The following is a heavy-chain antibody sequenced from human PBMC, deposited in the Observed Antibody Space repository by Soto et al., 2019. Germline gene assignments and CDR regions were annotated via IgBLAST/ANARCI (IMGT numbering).Heavy chain of an antibody. Sequence: SVKVSCKASGDSFNSFAFSWVRQAPGQGLEWMGGIIPRFGRSNYAQQFQGRITIGADKATSTVYLELSSLRSEDTAIYYCARTITGYGHGFYYLDSWGQGTLGTVSS. CDR2: IIPRFGRS. V-gene: IGHV1-69*06. J-gene: IGHJ4*02. D-gene: IGHD5-12*01. CDR1: GDSFNSFA. CDR3: ARTITGYGHGFYYLDS.